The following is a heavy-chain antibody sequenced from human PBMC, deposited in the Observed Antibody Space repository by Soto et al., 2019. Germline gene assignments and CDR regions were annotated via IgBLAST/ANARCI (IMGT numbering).Heavy chain of an antibody. CDR1: GGSISNSDYY. CDR2: IYYTGAT. D-gene: IGHD3-3*01. V-gene: IGHV4-39*01. Sequence: QLQLQESGPGLVKPSETLSLICTVSGGSISNSDYYWGWIRQPPGKGPEWITKIYYTGATGLNPSFKSRVIMSVDASKNQFSLNLISVTAADTAMYYCARRDWGGYFDYWGQGILVTVSS. CDR3: ARRDWGGYFDY. J-gene: IGHJ4*02.